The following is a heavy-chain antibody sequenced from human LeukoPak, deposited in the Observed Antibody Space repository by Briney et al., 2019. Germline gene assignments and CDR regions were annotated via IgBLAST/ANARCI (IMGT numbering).Heavy chain of an antibody. CDR3: AKERCGGDCNLWGKSGGLDY. V-gene: IGHV1-2*02. Sequence: ASVKVSCKASGYTFTGYYMHWVRQAPGQGLEWMGWINPNSGGTNYAQKFQGRVTMSRDTSISTAYMELSRLRSDITAVYYCAKERCGGDCNLWGKSGGLDYWGQGTLVTVSS. CDR1: GYTFTGYY. CDR2: INPNSGGT. J-gene: IGHJ4*02. D-gene: IGHD2-21*02.